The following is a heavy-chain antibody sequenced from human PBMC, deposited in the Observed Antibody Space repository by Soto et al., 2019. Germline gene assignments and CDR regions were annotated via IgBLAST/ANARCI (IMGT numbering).Heavy chain of an antibody. Sequence: QLQLQESGSGLVKPSQTLSLTCAVSGGSISSGGYSWSWMRQPPGKGLEWIGYIYHSGSTYYNPSLKSRVTISVDRSKNQFSLKLSSVTAADTAVYYCASVTRSFVFDIWGQGTMVTVSS. V-gene: IGHV4-30-2*01. D-gene: IGHD4-17*01. CDR1: GGSISSGGYS. CDR2: IYHSGST. J-gene: IGHJ3*02. CDR3: ASVTRSFVFDI.